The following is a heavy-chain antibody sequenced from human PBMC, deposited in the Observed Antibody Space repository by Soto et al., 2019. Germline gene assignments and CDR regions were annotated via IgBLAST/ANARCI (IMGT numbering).Heavy chain of an antibody. Sequence: SETLSLTCAVSGYPISSGYYWGWIRQPPGKGLEWIGSIYHSGSTYYNPSLKSRVTISVDTSKNQFSLKLSSVTAADTAVYYCAREIVVVPAAHIPSGWFAPWGQGTRVPV. J-gene: IGHJ5*02. CDR1: GYPISSGYY. V-gene: IGHV4-38-2*02. D-gene: IGHD2-2*01. CDR2: IYHSGST. CDR3: AREIVVVPAAHIPSGWFAP.